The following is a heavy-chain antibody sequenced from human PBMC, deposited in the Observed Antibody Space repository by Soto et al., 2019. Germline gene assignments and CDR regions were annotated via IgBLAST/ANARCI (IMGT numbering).Heavy chain of an antibody. J-gene: IGHJ4*02. D-gene: IGHD2-15*01. CDR1: GGSISNYY. Sequence: SETLSLTCTVSGGSISNYYWAWIRRPPGKGLEWIGYISYSGGTNYSPSLKSRVTISVDTSQNQFSLKLSSVTAADTAVYYCARRRCSGGTCYSDYWGQGTLVTVSS. CDR3: ARRRCSGGTCYSDY. CDR2: ISYSGGT. V-gene: IGHV4-59*08.